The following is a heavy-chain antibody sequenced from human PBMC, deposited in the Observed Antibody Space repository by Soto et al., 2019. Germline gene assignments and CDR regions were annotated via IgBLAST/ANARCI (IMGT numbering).Heavy chain of an antibody. Sequence: GSGPTLVNPTQTPTLTCTFSGFSLSTSGMCVSWIRQPPGKALEWLARIDWDDDKYYSTSLKTRLTISKDTSKNQVVLTMTNMDPVDTATYYCARIRDLRSSWYYYYLLDGSAKGTTDTGSS. CDR2: IDWDDDK. D-gene: IGHD6-13*01. CDR3: ARIRDLRSSWYYYYLLDG. J-gene: IGHJ6*03. V-gene: IGHV2-70*11. CDR1: GFSLSTSGMC.